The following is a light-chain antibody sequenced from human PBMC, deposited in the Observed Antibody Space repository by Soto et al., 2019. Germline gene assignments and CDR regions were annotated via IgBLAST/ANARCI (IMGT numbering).Light chain of an antibody. CDR1: SSDVGGHNY. V-gene: IGLV2-8*01. CDR3: SSTAGNNNLV. J-gene: IGLJ3*02. CDR2: EVS. Sequence: QSALTQSPSASGSPGQSVTISCAGTSSDVGGHNYVSWYQHHPAKAPKLMVYEVSKRPSGVPDRFSGSKSGNTASLTVSGLQAEDEAVYYCSSTAGNNNLVFGGGTKLTVL.